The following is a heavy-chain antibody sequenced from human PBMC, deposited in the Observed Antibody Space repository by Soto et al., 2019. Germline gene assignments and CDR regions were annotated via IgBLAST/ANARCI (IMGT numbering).Heavy chain of an antibody. Sequence: GGSLRLSCAASGFTFSTYSMSWVRQAPGKGLEWVSSISSSSDYIYYTDSVKGRFTISRDNAKISLYLQMDSLRAGDTAVYYCARDLSSGYDYRYFDSWGQGTLVTVSS. CDR3: ARDLSSGYDYRYFDS. CDR1: GFTFSTYS. J-gene: IGHJ4*02. V-gene: IGHV3-21*01. D-gene: IGHD5-12*01. CDR2: ISSSSDYI.